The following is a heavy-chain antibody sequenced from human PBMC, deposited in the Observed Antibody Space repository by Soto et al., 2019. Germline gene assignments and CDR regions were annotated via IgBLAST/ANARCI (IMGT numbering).Heavy chain of an antibody. CDR3: ARQIYDSDTGPNFQYYFDS. Sequence: GESLKISCNGSGYSFAGYWITWVRQKPGKGLEWMGRIDPSDSQTYYSPSFRGHVTISVTKSITTVFLQWSSLRASDTAMYYCARQIYDSDTGPNFQYYFDSWGQGTPVTVSS. J-gene: IGHJ4*02. CDR2: IDPSDSQT. D-gene: IGHD3-22*01. CDR1: GYSFAGYW. V-gene: IGHV5-10-1*01.